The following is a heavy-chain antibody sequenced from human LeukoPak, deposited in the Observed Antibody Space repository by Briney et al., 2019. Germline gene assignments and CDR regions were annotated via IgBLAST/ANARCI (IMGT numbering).Heavy chain of an antibody. CDR2: IGGSGART. D-gene: IGHD6-19*01. Sequence: GGSLRLSCAASGFTFNSYVMSWVRQAPGKGLECVSAIGGSGARTYYADSVRGRFTISRDNSKNTVYLQLNSLRGEDTAVYYCAKDLVSGDWYWRGFDSWGQGTLVTVSS. J-gene: IGHJ4*02. CDR1: GFTFNSYV. V-gene: IGHV3-23*01. CDR3: AKDLVSGDWYWRGFDS.